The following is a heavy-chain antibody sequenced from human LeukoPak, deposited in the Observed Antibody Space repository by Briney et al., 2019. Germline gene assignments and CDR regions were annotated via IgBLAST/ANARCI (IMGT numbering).Heavy chain of an antibody. J-gene: IGHJ6*03. Sequence: ASVKVSCKASGYTFTSYGISWVRQAPGQGLEWMGWISSYNGNTNYAQKFQGRVTITADKSTSTAYMELSSLRSEDTAVYYCARTNFVVVTATPEIDYYYMDVWGKGTTVTVSS. CDR1: GYTFTSYG. D-gene: IGHD2-21*02. CDR3: ARTNFVVVTATPEIDYYYMDV. CDR2: ISSYNGNT. V-gene: IGHV1-18*01.